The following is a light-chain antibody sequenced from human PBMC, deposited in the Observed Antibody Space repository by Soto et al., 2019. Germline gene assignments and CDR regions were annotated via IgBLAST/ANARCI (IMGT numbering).Light chain of an antibody. Sequence: QSALTQPASVSGSPGQSIAISCTGTSGDVGSYNSVSWYQQHPGKAPKLIIYEGYKRPSGVSDRFSGSKSGNTASLTISGLQAEDEADYYCCSYVGDPYVFGTGTKVTVL. V-gene: IGLV2-23*01. CDR2: EGY. CDR3: CSYVGDPYV. CDR1: SGDVGSYNS. J-gene: IGLJ1*01.